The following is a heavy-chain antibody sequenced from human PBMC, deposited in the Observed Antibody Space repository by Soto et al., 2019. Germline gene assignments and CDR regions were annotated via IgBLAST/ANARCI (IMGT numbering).Heavy chain of an antibody. Sequence: EVQLVESGGGLVKPGGSLRLSCAASGFTFSSYSMNWVRQAPGKGLEWVSSISSSSSYIYDADSVKGRFTISRDNAKNSLYLQMNSLRAEDTAVYYCARVYCSGGSCYPCYFDYGGQGTLVTVSS. CDR2: ISSSSSYI. V-gene: IGHV3-21*01. CDR1: GFTFSSYS. CDR3: ARVYCSGGSCYPCYFDY. D-gene: IGHD2-15*01. J-gene: IGHJ4*02.